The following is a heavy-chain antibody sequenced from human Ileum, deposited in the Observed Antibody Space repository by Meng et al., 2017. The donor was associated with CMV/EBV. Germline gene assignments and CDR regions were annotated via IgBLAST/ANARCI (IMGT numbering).Heavy chain of an antibody. J-gene: IGHJ6*02. D-gene: IGHD3-3*01. V-gene: IGHV4-59*12. Sequence: SETLSLTCTVSGVSISGYYWSWIRQPPGKGLEWIGFLYYSGSSNYNPSFKSRVTISLDTSKSQFYLKLNSLSIADTAVYFCARSPITSAGYYSLDVWGLGTTVTVSS. CDR2: LYYSGSS. CDR3: ARSPITSAGYYSLDV. CDR1: GVSISGYY.